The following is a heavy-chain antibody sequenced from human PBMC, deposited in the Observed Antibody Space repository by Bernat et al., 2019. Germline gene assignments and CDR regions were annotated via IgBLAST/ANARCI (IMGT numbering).Heavy chain of an antibody. V-gene: IGHV3-15*01. CDR1: GFTFSNAW. CDR3: ITELVGHSGYDWVY. J-gene: IGHJ4*02. CDR2: IKKKADGATA. Sequence: EVQLVESGGGLVKSGGSLRLSCAASGFTFSNAWMNWARQAPGKGLGWVGRIKKKADGATADYAAPVKGRFSISRDDSKNTLYLQMDSLKTEDTALYYCITELVGHSGYDWVYWGQGTLVTVSS. D-gene: IGHD5-12*01.